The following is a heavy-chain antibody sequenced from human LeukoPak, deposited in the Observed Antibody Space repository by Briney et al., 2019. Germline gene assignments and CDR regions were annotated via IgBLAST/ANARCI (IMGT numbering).Heavy chain of an antibody. CDR2: IYYSGST. Sequence: KTSETLSLTCTVSGGSISSSSYYWGWIRQPPGKGLEWIGSIYYSGSTNYNPSLKSRVTISVDTSKNQLSLKLSSVTAADTAVYYCAELGITMIGGVWGKGTTVTISS. D-gene: IGHD3-10*02. CDR3: AELGITMIGGV. J-gene: IGHJ6*04. CDR1: GGSISSSSYY. V-gene: IGHV4-39*07.